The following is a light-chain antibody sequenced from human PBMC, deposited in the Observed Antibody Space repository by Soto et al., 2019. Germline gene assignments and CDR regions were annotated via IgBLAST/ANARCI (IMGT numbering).Light chain of an antibody. V-gene: IGLV2-11*01. CDR1: NSDVGNYNF. Sequence: QSALTQPRSVSGSPGQAVTISCTGTNSDVGNYNFVSWYQHHPGKAPKLMIYDVTKRPSGVPDRFSGSKAGNTASRTISVLQAEDEADYYCCTYAGSFHQFGGGTKLTVL. CDR2: DVT. CDR3: CTYAGSFHQ. J-gene: IGLJ3*02.